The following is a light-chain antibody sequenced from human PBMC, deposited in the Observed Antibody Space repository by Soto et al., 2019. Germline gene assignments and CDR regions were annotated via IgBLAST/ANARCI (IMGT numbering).Light chain of an antibody. Sequence: EIVMTQSPATLSVSPGERATLSCRASQSVSSNLAWYQQKPGQAPRLLIYGASTRATGIPARFSGSVSGTEFTLTISSLQSEDFAVYYCQQYNNWPGFGPGTKVDIK. CDR1: QSVSSN. CDR3: QQYNNWPG. CDR2: GAS. J-gene: IGKJ3*01. V-gene: IGKV3-15*01.